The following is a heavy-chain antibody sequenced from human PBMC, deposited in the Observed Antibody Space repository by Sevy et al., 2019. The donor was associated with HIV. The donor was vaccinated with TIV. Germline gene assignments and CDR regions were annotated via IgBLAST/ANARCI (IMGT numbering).Heavy chain of an antibody. D-gene: IGHD2-15*01. CDR2: INRDGSEK. CDR3: LRGGGGY. J-gene: IGHJ4*02. Sequence: GGSLRLSCAASGFTFSDYYMTWVRQAPGKGLEWVASINRDGSEKFHVDSVKGRFTISRDNMKKSLFLQMNSLRVEDMAVYYCLRGGGGYWGQEILVTVSS. CDR1: GFTFSDYY. V-gene: IGHV3-7*01.